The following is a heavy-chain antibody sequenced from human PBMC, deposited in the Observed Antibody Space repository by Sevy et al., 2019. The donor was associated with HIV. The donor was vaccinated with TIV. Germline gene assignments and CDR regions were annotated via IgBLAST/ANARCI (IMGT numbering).Heavy chain of an antibody. CDR2: ISYDGSNN. D-gene: IGHD4-17*01. V-gene: IGHV3-30-3*01. CDR1: GFTFSSYA. J-gene: IGHJ5*02. CDR3: ARDQHDYAGNLRTGWFDP. Sequence: GGSLRLSCAASGFTFSSYAMHWVRQAPGKGLEWVAIISYDGSNNYYADSVKGRSTISRDNSKNTLYLQMSSLRAEDTAMYYCARDQHDYAGNLRTGWFDPWGQGILVTVSS.